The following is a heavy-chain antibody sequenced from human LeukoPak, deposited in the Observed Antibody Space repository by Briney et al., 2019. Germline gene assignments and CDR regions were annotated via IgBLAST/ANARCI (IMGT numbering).Heavy chain of an antibody. CDR2: ISTYSGDT. CDR1: NYSFTNYG. V-gene: IGHV1-18*01. CDR3: ARVEYTSGRGDY. D-gene: IGHD3-22*01. Sequence: GASVKVSCKAGNYSFTNYGLTWVRQAPGQRLVWMGWISTYSGDTNYAQNFQGRATLTRDTSTSTAYMDLNNLTPDDTAVYYCARVEYTSGRGDYWGQGTLVTVSS. J-gene: IGHJ4*02.